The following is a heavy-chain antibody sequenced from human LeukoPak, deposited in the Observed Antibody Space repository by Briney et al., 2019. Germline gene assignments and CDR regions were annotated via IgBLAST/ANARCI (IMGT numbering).Heavy chain of an antibody. CDR2: IYYSGST. Sequence: SETLPLTCCVSGGYHSSYHWSWLRQPPGKGLEGIGYIYYSGSTNYNPTRKSRVTISVDTSKNQFSLELNSVTAADTAVYYCARLGYSSGFYYFVYWGQGTLVTVSS. CDR1: GGYHSSYH. V-gene: IGHV4-59*08. CDR3: ARLGYSSGFYYFVY. J-gene: IGHJ4*02. D-gene: IGHD6-19*01.